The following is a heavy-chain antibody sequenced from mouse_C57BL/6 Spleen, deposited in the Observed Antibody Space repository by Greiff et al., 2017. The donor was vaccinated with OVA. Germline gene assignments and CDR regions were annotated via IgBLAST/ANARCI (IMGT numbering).Heavy chain of an antibody. CDR1: GFSLSTSGMG. Sequence: QVTLKECGPGILQSSQTLSLTCSFSGFSLSTSGMGVSWIRQPSGKGLEWLAHIYWDDDKRYNPSLKSRLTISKDTSRNQVFLKITSVDTADTATYYCARSGDYPFAYWGQGTLVTVSA. V-gene: IGHV8-12*01. CDR3: ARSGDYPFAY. D-gene: IGHD2-13*01. J-gene: IGHJ3*01. CDR2: IYWDDDK.